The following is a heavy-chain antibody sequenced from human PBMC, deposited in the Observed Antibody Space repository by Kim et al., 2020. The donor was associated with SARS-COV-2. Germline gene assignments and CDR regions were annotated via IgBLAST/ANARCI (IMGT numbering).Heavy chain of an antibody. CDR3: AVGGSGSYRWWAYYYYYGMDV. CDR1: GGTFSSYA. V-gene: IGHV1-69*13. Sequence: SVKVSCKASGGTFSSYAISWVRQAPGQGLEWMGGIIPIFGTANYAQKFQGRVTITADESTSTAYMELSSLRSEDTAVYYCAVGGSGSYRWWAYYYYYGMDVWGQGTTVTVSS. CDR2: IIPIFGTA. J-gene: IGHJ6*02. D-gene: IGHD3-10*01.